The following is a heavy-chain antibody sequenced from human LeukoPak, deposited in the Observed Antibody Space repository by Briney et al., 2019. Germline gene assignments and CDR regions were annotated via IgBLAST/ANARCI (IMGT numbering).Heavy chain of an antibody. CDR3: AGEAAAHYYYYYMDV. CDR1: GGSFSGYY. D-gene: IGHD6-6*01. V-gene: IGHV4-34*01. J-gene: IGHJ6*03. CDR2: INHSGST. Sequence: PSATLSLTCAVHGGSFSGYYWSWIRQPPRKGLDSIGEINHSGSTNYNPSLKSRVTISVDTSKNQFSLKLSSVTAADTAVYYCAGEAAAHYYYYYMDVWGKGTTVTVSS.